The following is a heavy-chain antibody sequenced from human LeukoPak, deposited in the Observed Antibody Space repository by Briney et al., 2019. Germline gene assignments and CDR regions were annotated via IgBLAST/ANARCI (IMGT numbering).Heavy chain of an antibody. CDR3: ASDLPAATS. J-gene: IGHJ4*02. CDR2: IASDGRDK. CDR1: GFTFSSYA. D-gene: IGHD2-2*01. V-gene: IGHV3-30*04. Sequence: GGSLRLSCSASGFTFSSYAMHWVRQAPGKGLEWVAVIASDGRDKKYADSVKGRFTISRDNAKNSLYLQMNSPRAEDTAVYYCASDLPAATSWGQGTLVTVSS.